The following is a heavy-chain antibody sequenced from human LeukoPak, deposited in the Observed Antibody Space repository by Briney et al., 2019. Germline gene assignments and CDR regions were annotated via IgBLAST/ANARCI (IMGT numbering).Heavy chain of an antibody. CDR3: ARIPKEPYYFDY. CDR2: INPNSGGT. V-gene: IGHV1-2*02. D-gene: IGHD1-1*01. Sequence: ASVKVSCKASGNTFTGYYMHWVRQAPGQGLEWMGWINPNSGGTNYAQKFQGRVTMTRDTSISTAYMELSRLRSDDTAVYYCARIPKEPYYFDYWGQGTLVTVSS. CDR1: GNTFTGYY. J-gene: IGHJ4*02.